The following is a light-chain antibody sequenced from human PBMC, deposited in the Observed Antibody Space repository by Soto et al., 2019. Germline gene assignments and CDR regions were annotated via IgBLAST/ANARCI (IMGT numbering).Light chain of an antibody. Sequence: DIQMTQSPSTLSASVGDRVTITCRASQSISRWLAWYQKKPGKAPKLLIYDASSWESRVPSRFSGSGSGTEFTLTSSGLRRDDFSTCYGQRYNTYVYTFGQGPKLEIK. J-gene: IGKJ2*01. CDR1: QSISRW. CDR2: DAS. V-gene: IGKV1-5*01. CDR3: QRYNTYVYT.